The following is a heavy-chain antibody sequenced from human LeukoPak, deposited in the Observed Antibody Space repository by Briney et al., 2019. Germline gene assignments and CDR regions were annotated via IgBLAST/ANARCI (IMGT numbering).Heavy chain of an antibody. J-gene: IGHJ6*03. D-gene: IGHD3-3*01. CDR3: ARPRHKDYDFWSGSGQTTYMDV. V-gene: IGHV3-21*01. CDR2: ISSSSSYI. Sequence: GGSLRLSCAASGFTFSSYSMNWVRQAPGKGLEWVSSISSSSSYIYYADSVKGRFTISRDNAKNSLYLQMNSLRAEDTAVYYCARPRHKDYDFWSGSGQTTYMDVWGKGTTVTVSS. CDR1: GFTFSSYS.